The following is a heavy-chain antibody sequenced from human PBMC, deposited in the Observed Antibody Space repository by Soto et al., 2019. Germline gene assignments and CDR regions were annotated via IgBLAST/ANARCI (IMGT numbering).Heavy chain of an antibody. V-gene: IGHV3-30-3*01. Sequence: QVPLVESGGGVVQPGRSLRLSCAASGFTFSSYAMHWVRQAPGKGLEWVAVISYDGSNKYYADSVKGRFTISRDNSKNTLYLQMNSLRAEDTAVYYCAREWEYYDFWSGPLAFDYWGQGTLVTVSS. CDR1: GFTFSSYA. CDR2: ISYDGSNK. CDR3: AREWEYYDFWSGPLAFDY. D-gene: IGHD3-3*01. J-gene: IGHJ4*02.